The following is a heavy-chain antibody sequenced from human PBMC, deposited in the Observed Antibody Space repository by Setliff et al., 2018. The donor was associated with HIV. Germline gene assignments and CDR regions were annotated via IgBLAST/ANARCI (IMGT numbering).Heavy chain of an antibody. Sequence: LRLSCEGSGFTFSYYSMNWVRQAPGKGLEWVSSISSDSVFIYYADSVRGRFIISRDNAKRSLYLQMNSLRADDTAVYYCGTYYYGSGKIDYWGQGTLVTVSS. V-gene: IGHV3-21*01. CDR3: GTYYYGSGKIDY. J-gene: IGHJ4*02. CDR1: GFTFSYYS. D-gene: IGHD3-10*01. CDR2: ISSDSVFI.